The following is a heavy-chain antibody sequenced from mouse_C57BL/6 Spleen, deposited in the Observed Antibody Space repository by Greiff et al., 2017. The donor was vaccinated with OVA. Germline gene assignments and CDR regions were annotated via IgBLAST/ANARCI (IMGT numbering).Heavy chain of an antibody. D-gene: IGHD2-4*01. CDR2: ISSGSSTI. J-gene: IGHJ1*03. Sequence: EVNLVESGGGLVKPGGSLKLSCAASGFTFSDYGMHWVRQAPEKGLEWVAYISSGSSTIYYADTVKGRFTISRDNAKNTLFLQMTSLRSEDTAMYYCALHYYDYDEDWYFDVWGTGTTVTVSS. CDR3: ALHYYDYDEDWYFDV. CDR1: GFTFSDYG. V-gene: IGHV5-17*01.